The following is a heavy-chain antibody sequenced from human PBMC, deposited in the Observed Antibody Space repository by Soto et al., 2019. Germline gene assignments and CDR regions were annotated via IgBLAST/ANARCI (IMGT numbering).Heavy chain of an antibody. D-gene: IGHD2-21*02. CDR3: TKRPMCAGDCWYFDD. V-gene: IGHV3-23*05. Sequence: EVRLLESGGGSEQHGGSLRLSCAASGFNFRTYAMYWVRQAPGKGLGWVSAIDDGNSAYYADSVKGRFIISRDNSRNTVSLQMDGLRVEDTAIYFCTKRPMCAGDCWYFDDWGQGILVTVSS. CDR2: IDDGNSA. CDR1: GFNFRTYA. J-gene: IGHJ4*02.